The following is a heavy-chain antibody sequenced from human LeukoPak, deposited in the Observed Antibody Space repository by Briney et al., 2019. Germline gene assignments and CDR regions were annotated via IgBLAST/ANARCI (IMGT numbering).Heavy chain of an antibody. CDR3: AREVGSAGTKGDY. V-gene: IGHV1-2*04. CDR1: GYTFTGYY. Sequence: ASVKVSCKASGYTFTGYYMHWIRQAPGQGLEWMGWINPKNGDTNHAQKFHGWVTLTRDTSISTAYMELSRLRSEDTAVYYCAREVGSAGTKGDYWGQGTLVTVSS. CDR2: INPKNGDT. J-gene: IGHJ4*02. D-gene: IGHD6-13*01.